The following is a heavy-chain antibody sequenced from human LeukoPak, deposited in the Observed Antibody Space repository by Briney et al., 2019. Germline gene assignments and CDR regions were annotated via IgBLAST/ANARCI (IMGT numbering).Heavy chain of an antibody. CDR1: GYTFTSYY. V-gene: IGHV1-46*01. D-gene: IGHD2-2*01. CDR3: ARGRGYCSSTSCSYYYMDV. Sequence: GASVKVSCKASGYTFTSYYMHWVRQAPGQGLEWMGIINPSGGSTSYAQKFQGRVTMTRDTSTSTVYMELSSLRSEDTAVYYCARGRGYCSSTSCSYYYMDVWGKGTTVTVSS. CDR2: INPSGGST. J-gene: IGHJ6*03.